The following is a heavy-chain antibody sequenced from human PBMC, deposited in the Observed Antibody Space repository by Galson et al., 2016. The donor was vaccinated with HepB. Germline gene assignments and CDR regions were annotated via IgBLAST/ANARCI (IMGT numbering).Heavy chain of an antibody. D-gene: IGHD5-24*01. V-gene: IGHV2-5*02. J-gene: IGHJ5*02. CDR1: GFSLSTSGVG. CDR2: IYWDDDK. Sequence: PALVKPTQTLTLTCTFSGFSLSTSGVGVGWIRQPPGKALEWLALIYWDDDKRYSPSLKSRLTITKDTSKNQVVLTMTNIDPVDTATYYCAHRPGYGDGYNERWVDAWDQGTLVTVSA. CDR3: AHRPGYGDGYNERWVDA.